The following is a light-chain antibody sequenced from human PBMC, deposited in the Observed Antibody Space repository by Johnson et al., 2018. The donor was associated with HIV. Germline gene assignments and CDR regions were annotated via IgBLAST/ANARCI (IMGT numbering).Light chain of an antibody. CDR2: DNN. J-gene: IGLJ1*01. CDR1: SSNIGNNY. Sequence: QSVLTQPPSVSAAPGQKVTISCFGSSSNIGNNYVSWYQQLPGTAPKLLIYDNNKRTSGIPDRFSGSKSGTSASLGITGLLTGDAADYYCETWDSSLSANVFGTGTKVTV. CDR3: ETWDSSLSANV. V-gene: IGLV1-51*01.